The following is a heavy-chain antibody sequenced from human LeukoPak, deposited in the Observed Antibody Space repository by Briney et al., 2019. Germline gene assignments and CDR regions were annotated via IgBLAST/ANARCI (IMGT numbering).Heavy chain of an antibody. Sequence: TGGSLRLSCAASGFTFSSYSMNWVRQAPGKGLEWVSYISSSSSTIYYADSVKGRFTISRDNSKNTLYLQMNSLRAEDTAVYYCAKGPNQWELLTLFDYWGQGTLVTVSS. V-gene: IGHV3-48*01. CDR1: GFTFSSYS. CDR2: ISSSSSTI. CDR3: AKGPNQWELLTLFDY. J-gene: IGHJ4*02. D-gene: IGHD1-26*01.